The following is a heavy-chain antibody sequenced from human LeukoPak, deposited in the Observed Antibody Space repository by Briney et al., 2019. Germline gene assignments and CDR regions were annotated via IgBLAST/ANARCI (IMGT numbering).Heavy chain of an antibody. J-gene: IGHJ4*02. CDR3: ARDKNYRFDY. CDR1: GYTFTSYG. Sequence: GASVKVSCKASGYTFTSYGISWVRQAPGQGLEWMGWISANSGNTNYAQKMQGRVTMTTETSSSTAYMELRNLRSDDTAVYYCARDKNYRFDYWGQGTLVTVSS. D-gene: IGHD5-24*01. CDR2: ISANSGNT. V-gene: IGHV1-18*01.